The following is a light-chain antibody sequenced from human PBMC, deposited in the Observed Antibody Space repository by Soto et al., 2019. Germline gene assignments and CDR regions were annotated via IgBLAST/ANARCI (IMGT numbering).Light chain of an antibody. Sequence: EIVMTQSPGTLSVSPVERATLSCMASQSVTSYLAWYQQKPGQAPRLLIYDVSNRASGIPARFSGSGSETDFTLTISSLEPEDFAVYYCQQRSDWPLTFGQGTRLEIK. V-gene: IGKV3-11*01. J-gene: IGKJ5*01. CDR2: DVS. CDR3: QQRSDWPLT. CDR1: QSVTSY.